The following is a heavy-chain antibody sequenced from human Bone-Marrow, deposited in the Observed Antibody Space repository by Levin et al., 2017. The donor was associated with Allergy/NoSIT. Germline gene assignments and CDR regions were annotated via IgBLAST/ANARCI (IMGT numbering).Heavy chain of an antibody. D-gene: IGHD6-13*01. CDR1: NGSISSYY. J-gene: IGHJ6*02. CDR2: VYHSGGT. Sequence: LSQTLSLTCTVSNGSISSYYWSWIRQPPKKGLEWIGYVYHSGGTDHNPSLKSRATISVDTSKNQVSLKLTSVTAADTAVYYCARLKAERSYYGMDVWGQGTTVTVSS. CDR3: ARLKAERSYYGMDV. V-gene: IGHV4-59*01.